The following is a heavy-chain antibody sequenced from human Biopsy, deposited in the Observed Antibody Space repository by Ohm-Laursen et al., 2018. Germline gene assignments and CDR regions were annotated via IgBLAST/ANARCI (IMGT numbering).Heavy chain of an antibody. CDR3: ARGPHSGSHSCFDY. J-gene: IGHJ4*02. Sequence: SVKVSCKASGGTFINYAISWVRQAPGQGLEWMGGIITMFGTANYAQMFRGRVTISADESTSTSYMELSSLTTEDTAIYYCARGPHSGSHSCFDYWGRGILVTVSS. CDR2: IITMFGTA. V-gene: IGHV1-69*13. CDR1: GGTFINYA. D-gene: IGHD1-26*01.